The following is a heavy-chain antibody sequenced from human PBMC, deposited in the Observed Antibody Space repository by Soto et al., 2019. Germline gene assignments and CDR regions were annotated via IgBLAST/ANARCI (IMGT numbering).Heavy chain of an antibody. Sequence: ASVKVSCKASGFTFTGHYIHWVRQAPGQGLEWMGWINPNSGGTSYAQKFQGRVTMTRDTSITTAYMELSRLSSDDTAVYYCANSGSFFRSSLGYFDYWGQGTLVTVSS. CDR2: INPNSGGT. V-gene: IGHV1-2*02. J-gene: IGHJ4*02. CDR3: ANSGSFFRSSLGYFDY. CDR1: GFTFTGHY. D-gene: IGHD1-26*01.